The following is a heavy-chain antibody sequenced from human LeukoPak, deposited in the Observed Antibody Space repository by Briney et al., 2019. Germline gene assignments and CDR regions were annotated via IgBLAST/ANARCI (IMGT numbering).Heavy chain of an antibody. CDR1: GFTFSSYG. D-gene: IGHD3-22*01. CDR3: AKEYYDSSGYSSWYFDY. V-gene: IGHV3-30*02. CDR2: IRHDGSNK. Sequence: GGSLRLSCAASGFTFSSYGMHWVRQAPGKGLEWVAFIRHDGSNKYYADSVKGRFTISRDNSKNTLYLQMNSLRAEDTAVYYCAKEYYDSSGYSSWYFDYWGQGTLVTVSS. J-gene: IGHJ4*02.